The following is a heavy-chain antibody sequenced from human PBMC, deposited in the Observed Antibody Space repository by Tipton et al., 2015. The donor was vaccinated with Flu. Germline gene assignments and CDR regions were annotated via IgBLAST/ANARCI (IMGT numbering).Heavy chain of an antibody. CDR2: IYHSGST. V-gene: IGHV4-59*01. Sequence: TLSLTCTVSGGSISSYYWSWIRQPPGKGLEWMGYIYHSGSTNYNPSLKSRVTISVDTSKNQFSLKLSSVTAADPAVYYCARGDCSSTSCLDYWGQGTLVTVSS. J-gene: IGHJ4*02. CDR1: GGSISSYY. D-gene: IGHD2-2*01. CDR3: ARGDCSSTSCLDY.